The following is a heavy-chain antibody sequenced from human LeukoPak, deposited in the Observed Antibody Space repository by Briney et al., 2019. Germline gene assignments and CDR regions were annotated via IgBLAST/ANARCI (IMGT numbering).Heavy chain of an antibody. Sequence: GGSLRLSCATSGFSFSSYAMSWVRQAPGKGLEWVSAMSSSDDGRYYAASVRGRFTISRDTSRSTLYLQTNSLRAEDAAVYYCAKAPVTSCRGAFCYPFDYWGQGTLVTVSS. V-gene: IGHV3-23*01. J-gene: IGHJ4*02. CDR3: AKAPVTSCRGAFCYPFDY. D-gene: IGHD2-15*01. CDR1: GFSFSSYA. CDR2: MSSSDDGR.